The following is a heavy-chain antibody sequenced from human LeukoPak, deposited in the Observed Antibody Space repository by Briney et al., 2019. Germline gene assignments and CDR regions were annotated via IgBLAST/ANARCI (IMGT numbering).Heavy chain of an antibody. D-gene: IGHD2-8*01. J-gene: IGHJ6*03. V-gene: IGHV4-59*01. CDR1: GGSISSYY. CDR2: IYYSGST. CDR3: ARADTIGYYYYMDV. Sequence: PSETLSLTCTVSGGSISSYYWSWIRQPPGKGLEWIGYIYYSGSTNYNPSLKSRVTISVDTSKNQFSLKLSSVTAADTAVYYCARADTIGYYYYMDVWGKGITVTISS.